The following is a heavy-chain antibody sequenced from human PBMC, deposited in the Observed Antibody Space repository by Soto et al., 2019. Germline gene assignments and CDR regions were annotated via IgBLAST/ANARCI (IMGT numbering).Heavy chain of an antibody. D-gene: IGHD4-17*01. J-gene: IGHJ4*02. Sequence: QVQIVQSGAEVKKPGASVKVSCKASGYNFTSYGIHWVRQAPGHSLEWMGWIAADNGKTQYSQKFQGRVTITRDTSASPVYMEISSLRSEDASVSCCARDSWVTTFRLHYWGGGTLLTVA. V-gene: IGHV1-3*01. CDR3: ARDSWVTTFRLHY. CDR1: GYNFTSYG. CDR2: IAADNGKT.